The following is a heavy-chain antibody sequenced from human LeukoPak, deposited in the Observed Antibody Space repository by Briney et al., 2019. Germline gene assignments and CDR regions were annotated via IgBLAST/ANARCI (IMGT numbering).Heavy chain of an antibody. D-gene: IGHD1-26*01. CDR1: GFTFSDHY. V-gene: IGHV3-69-1*01. Sequence: GGSLRLSCAASGFTFSDHYMDWVRQAPGKGLEWISGISGSGANTYYADSVKGRLTISRDNAKNSLYLQMNSLGPEDTAVYYCARDPYSGNYGNYYYYYMDVWGKGTTVTISS. CDR2: ISGSGANT. J-gene: IGHJ6*03. CDR3: ARDPYSGNYGNYYYYYMDV.